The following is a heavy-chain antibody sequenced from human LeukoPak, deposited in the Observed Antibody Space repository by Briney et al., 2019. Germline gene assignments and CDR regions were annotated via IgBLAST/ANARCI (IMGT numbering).Heavy chain of an antibody. J-gene: IGHJ4*02. CDR1: GGSISSGGYY. V-gene: IGHV4-30-4*01. D-gene: IGHD3-22*01. CDR2: IYYSGST. CDR3: ASTSREYYYDSSGKLSFDY. Sequence: SETLSLTCTVSGGSISSGGYYWSWIRQPPGKGLEWIGYIYYSGSTYYNPSLKSRVTISVDTSKNQFSLKLSSVTAADTAVYYCASTSREYYYDSSGKLSFDYWGQGTLVTVSS.